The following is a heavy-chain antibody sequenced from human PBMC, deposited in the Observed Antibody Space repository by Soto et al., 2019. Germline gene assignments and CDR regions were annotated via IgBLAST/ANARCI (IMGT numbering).Heavy chain of an antibody. CDR1: GLIFSTYG. D-gene: IGHD1-26*01. CDR3: AKGGDFDY. Sequence: EVPLVQSGGGLVQPGGSLRLSCTASGLIFSTYGFYWVRQAPGKGLEWVSSIVGSGERSFYADTVKGRFTISRDNSKNTLYLQMNSLRVEDTAIYYCAKGGDFDYWGQGTLVSVST. J-gene: IGHJ4*02. CDR2: IVGSGERS. V-gene: IGHV3-23*04.